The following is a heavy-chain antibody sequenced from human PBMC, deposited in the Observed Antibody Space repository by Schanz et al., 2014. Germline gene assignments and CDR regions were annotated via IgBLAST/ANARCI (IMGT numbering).Heavy chain of an antibody. CDR2: IWSDGSTK. D-gene: IGHD1-1*01. CDR1: GFAFSVYG. CDR3: ARGTDWNLHY. J-gene: IGHJ4*02. Sequence: VQLVESGGYLVQPGGSLRLSCAASGFAFSVYGMHWVRQAPGKGPEWVAVIWSDGSTKYYADSVKGRFTISRDNAKNTLYLQMNSLRAGDTAVYYCARGTDWNLHYWGQGALVTVSS. V-gene: IGHV3-33*03.